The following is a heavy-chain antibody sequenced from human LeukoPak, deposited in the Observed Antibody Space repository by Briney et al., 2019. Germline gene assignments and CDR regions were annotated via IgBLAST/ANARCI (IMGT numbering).Heavy chain of an antibody. V-gene: IGHV3-74*01. J-gene: IGHJ5*01. Sequence: GGPLRLSCRVSGFSFTDYWMHWVRQIPGKGLAGVSRVYHYGTRTNYADVVKGRFTISRDNAKKTVYLQNNSLRVEDTAMYYCARSRWSGYVDSWGRGTLVTVSS. CDR1: GFSFTDYW. CDR2: VYHYGTRT. CDR3: ARSRWSGYVDS. D-gene: IGHD5-12*01.